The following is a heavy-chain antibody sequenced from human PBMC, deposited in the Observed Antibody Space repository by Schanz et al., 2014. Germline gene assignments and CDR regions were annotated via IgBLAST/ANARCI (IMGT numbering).Heavy chain of an antibody. J-gene: IGHJ4*02. V-gene: IGHV1-46*01. CDR2: INPSGGST. Sequence: QVQLVQSGAEMKKPGASVKVSCKASGYTFTGYYMHWVRQAPGQGLEWMGWINPSGGSTTYAQKFQGRVTMTRDTSTSTVYMELSSLRPEDTAVYYCARSNYYDNSDYYNSFDYWGQGTLVTVSS. CDR3: ARSNYYDNSDYYNSFDY. D-gene: IGHD3-22*01. CDR1: GYTFTGYY.